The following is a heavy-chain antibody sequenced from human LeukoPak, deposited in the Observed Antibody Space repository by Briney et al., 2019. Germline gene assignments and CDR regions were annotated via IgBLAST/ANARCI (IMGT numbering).Heavy chain of an antibody. D-gene: IGHD3-10*01. Sequence: GGSLRLSWAASGFTFSGDYMSWIRQAPGKGLEWVSYISSAGSSIVYADSVKGRFTTSRDNAKNSLFLQMNSLRAEDTAVYYCARARGTGPGAHFDYWGQGTPVIVSS. CDR1: GFTFSGDY. CDR2: ISSAGSSI. J-gene: IGHJ4*02. V-gene: IGHV3-11*01. CDR3: ARARGTGPGAHFDY.